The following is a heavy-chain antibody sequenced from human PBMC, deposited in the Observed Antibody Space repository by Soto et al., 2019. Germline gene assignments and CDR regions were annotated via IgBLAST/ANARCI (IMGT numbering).Heavy chain of an antibody. Sequence: ASVKVCCKASRVAFSKFIVTWVRQAPGLGLEWVGGIIPIFGTANYAQKFQGRVTITADESTSTSYMEVNNLRSEDTAVYYCAKVRYSSPMGYYYGMDVWGQGTTVTVSS. CDR3: AKVRYSSPMGYYYGMDV. D-gene: IGHD6-19*01. J-gene: IGHJ6*02. V-gene: IGHV1-69*13. CDR1: RVAFSKFI. CDR2: IIPIFGTA.